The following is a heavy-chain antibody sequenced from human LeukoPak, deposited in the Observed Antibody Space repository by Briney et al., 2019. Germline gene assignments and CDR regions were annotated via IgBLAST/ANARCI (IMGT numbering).Heavy chain of an antibody. CDR3: AGDWEPYPVLDSAGTVTIMRGFYFDY. CDR2: IQYDGSKK. CDR1: GFTFSSNG. Sequence: GGSLRLSCVASGFTFSSNGMHWVRQAPGKGLEWVTFIQYDGSKKYYADSMKGRFTISRDNSKNTLYLEMNSLRAEDTAVYYCAGDWEPYPVLDSAGTVTIMRGFYFDYWGQGTLVTVSS. D-gene: IGHD4-11*01. J-gene: IGHJ4*02. V-gene: IGHV3-30*02.